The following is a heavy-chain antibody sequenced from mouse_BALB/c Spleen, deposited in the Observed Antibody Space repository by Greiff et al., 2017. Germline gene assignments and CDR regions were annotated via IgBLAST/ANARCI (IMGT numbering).Heavy chain of an antibody. CDR1: GFTFSSYA. CDR3: ARLRPYAMDY. CDR2: ISSGGST. Sequence: DVMLVESGGGLVKPGGSLKLSCAASGFTFSSYAMSWVRQTPEKRLEWVASISSGGSTYYPDSVKGRFTISRDNARNILYLQMSSLRSEDTAMYYCARLRPYAMDYWGQGTSVTVSS. J-gene: IGHJ4*01. D-gene: IGHD2-12*01. V-gene: IGHV5-6-5*01.